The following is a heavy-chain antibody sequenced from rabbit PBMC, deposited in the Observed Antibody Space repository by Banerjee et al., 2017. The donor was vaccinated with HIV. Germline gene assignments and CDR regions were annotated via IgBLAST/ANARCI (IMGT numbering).Heavy chain of an antibody. CDR3: ARPGYAGYSYGNPLNL. CDR1: GFSFSSNYY. V-gene: IGHV1S45*01. Sequence: QEQLQESGGGLFQPGGSLTLTCTASGFSFSSNYYMCWVRQAPGKGPEWIACIYNGDGSTYYASWAKGRFTISKTSSTTVTLQMTSLTAADTATYFCARPGYAGYSYGNPLNLWGPGTLVTVS. CDR2: IYNGDGST. J-gene: IGHJ4*01. D-gene: IGHD7-1*01.